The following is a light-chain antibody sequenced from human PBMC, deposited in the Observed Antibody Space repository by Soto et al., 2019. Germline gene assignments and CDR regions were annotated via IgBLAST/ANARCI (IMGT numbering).Light chain of an antibody. CDR2: DVS. V-gene: IGKV1-5*01. CDR3: QQYSSFSWT. Sequence: IPMSQSPSTLSASVGDRVTITCRASQSIGTWVAWYQQKPGEAPKFLIYDVSTLDSGVPSRFSGSGSGTEFTLTISGLQPDDFATYYCQQYSSFSWTFGQGTKVDI. CDR1: QSIGTW. J-gene: IGKJ1*01.